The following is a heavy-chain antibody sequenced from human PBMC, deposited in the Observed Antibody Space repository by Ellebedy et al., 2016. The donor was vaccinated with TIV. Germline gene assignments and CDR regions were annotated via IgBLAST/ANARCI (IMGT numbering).Heavy chain of an antibody. CDR3: ARGAYPFYWYGMDV. CDR2: IYYSGST. J-gene: IGHJ6*02. Sequence: MPGGSLRLSCNVSGGSLSRYYWSWIRQPPGKGLEWIAYIYYSGSTHYNPSLKSRVSISVDTFKSQFSLSLRSVTAADTAVYYCARGAYPFYWYGMDVWGQGTTVTVSS. CDR1: GGSLSRYY. V-gene: IGHV4-59*01.